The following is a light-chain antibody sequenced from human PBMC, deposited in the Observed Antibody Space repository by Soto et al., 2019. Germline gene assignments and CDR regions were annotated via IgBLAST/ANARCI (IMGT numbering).Light chain of an antibody. CDR3: QQAYDIPRT. CDR1: QSISKY. CDR2: STS. Sequence: DIQMTQSPSSLSASVGDRVTLTCRATQSISKYLNWYQQKPGKAPNLLIYSTSTLQRGVQSRVSGSGSGTDFTLTIKSLQPEDFATYYCQQAYDIPRTVGQGTKVDIK. J-gene: IGKJ1*01. V-gene: IGKV1-39*01.